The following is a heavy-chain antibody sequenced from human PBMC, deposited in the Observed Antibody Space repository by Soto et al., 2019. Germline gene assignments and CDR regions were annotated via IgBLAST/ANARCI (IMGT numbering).Heavy chain of an antibody. CDR1: GYTLTSYT. D-gene: IGHD3-16*02. CDR2: VHTGNGAT. V-gene: IGHV1-3*04. CDR3: ARGHGGGSYRIDY. J-gene: IGHJ4*02. Sequence: QVQLVQSGPEVKKPGAPVKVSCKASGYTLTSYTIHWVRQAPGQRLEWMGWVHTGNGATKYSQRLQDRITITSDTSASTVSMELSSLTYEDTAVYYCARGHGGGSYRIDYWGQGTLVTVSS.